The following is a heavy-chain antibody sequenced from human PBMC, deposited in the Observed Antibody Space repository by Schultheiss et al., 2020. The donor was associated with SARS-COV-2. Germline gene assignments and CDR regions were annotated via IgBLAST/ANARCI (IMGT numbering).Heavy chain of an antibody. CDR1: GFTFSSYG. CDR3: AKVYSSSWYEGVDY. Sequence: GGSLRLSCAASGFTFSSYGMHWVRQAPGKGLEWVAVISYDGSNKYYADSVKGRFTISRDNSKNTLYLQMNSLRAEDTAVYYCAKVYSSSWYEGVDYWGQGTLVTVSS. J-gene: IGHJ4*02. V-gene: IGHV3-30*12. D-gene: IGHD6-13*01. CDR2: ISYDGSNK.